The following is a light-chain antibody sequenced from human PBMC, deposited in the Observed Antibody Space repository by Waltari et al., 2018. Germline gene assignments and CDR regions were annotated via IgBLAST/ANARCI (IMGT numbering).Light chain of an antibody. CDR3: AAWDNSLNGLYV. J-gene: IGLJ1*01. V-gene: IGLV1-44*01. CDR1: NSNIGSNV. CDR2: SND. Sequence: QSVLTQPPSASGTPGQRITISCSGSNSNIGSNVVDWSQQLPGTAPKLVIHSNDQRPSGVPDRFSGSKSGSSASLAISGLQSEDEADYHCAAWDNSLNGLYVFGTGTKVTVL.